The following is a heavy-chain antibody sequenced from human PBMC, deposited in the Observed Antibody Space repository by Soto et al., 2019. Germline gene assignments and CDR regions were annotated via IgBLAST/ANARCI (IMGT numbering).Heavy chain of an antibody. D-gene: IGHD4-17*01. J-gene: IGHJ4*02. CDR2: IYYSGST. Sequence: PSETLSLTCTVSGGSISSYYWSWIRQPPGKGLEWIGYIYYSGSTNYNPSLKSRVTISVDTSKNQFSLKLSSVTAADTAVYYCARASDYETFDYWGQGTLVPVSS. V-gene: IGHV4-59*01. CDR1: GGSISSYY. CDR3: ARASDYETFDY.